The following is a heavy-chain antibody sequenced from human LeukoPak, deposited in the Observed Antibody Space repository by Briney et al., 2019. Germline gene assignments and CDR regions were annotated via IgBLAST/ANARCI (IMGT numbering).Heavy chain of an antibody. CDR3: AREYPNSRHAFDI. J-gene: IGHJ3*02. CDR1: GGSISSGGYS. CDR2: IYHSGST. V-gene: IGHV4-30-2*01. D-gene: IGHD2/OR15-2a*01. Sequence: PSQTLSLTCAVSGGSISSGGYSWSWIRQPPGKGLEWIGYIYHSGSTYYNPSLKSRVTISVDRSKNQFSLKLCSVTAADTAVYYCAREYPNSRHAFDIWGQGTMVTVSS.